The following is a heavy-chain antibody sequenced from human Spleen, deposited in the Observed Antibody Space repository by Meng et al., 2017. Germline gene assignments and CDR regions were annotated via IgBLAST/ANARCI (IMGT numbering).Heavy chain of an antibody. CDR1: DDSISSYY. CDR2: IYHNGDT. CDR3: ARGPTTMAHDFDY. J-gene: IGHJ4*02. V-gene: IGHV4-59*12. Sequence: SETLSLTCTVSDDSISSYYWNWIRQPPGKGLEWIGFIYHNGDTNYNPSLESRATISVDTSQNNLSLKLSSVTAADSAVYYCARGPTTMAHDFDYWGQGTLVTVSS. D-gene: IGHD4-11*01.